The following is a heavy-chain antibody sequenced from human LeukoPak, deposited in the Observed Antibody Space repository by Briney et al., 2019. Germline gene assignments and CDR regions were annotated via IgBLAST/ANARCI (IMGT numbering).Heavy chain of an antibody. CDR2: IYYSGST. Sequence: PSQTLSLTCTVSGGSISSGDYYWSWIRQPPGKGLEWIGYIYYSGSTYYNPSLKSRVTISVDTSKNQFSLKLSSVTAADTAVYYCARGDDSSGYSLGALLGWGQGTPVTVSS. CDR1: GGSISSGDYY. V-gene: IGHV4-30-4*01. D-gene: IGHD3-22*01. J-gene: IGHJ4*02. CDR3: ARGDDSSGYSLGALLG.